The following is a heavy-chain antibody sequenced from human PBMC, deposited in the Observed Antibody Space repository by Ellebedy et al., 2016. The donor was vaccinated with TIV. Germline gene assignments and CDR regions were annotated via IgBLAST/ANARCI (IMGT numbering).Heavy chain of an antibody. D-gene: IGHD3-10*01. CDR3: VSSVSVDAFDL. Sequence: SETLSLTCAVSGGSPSDNYWTWIRQPPGKGLEWIGYLYYTGSTNYNPSLKSRVTISVNTPRNQFSLKLNSVTAADTAVYYCVSSVSVDAFDLWGQGTMVTVSS. CDR1: GGSPSDNY. J-gene: IGHJ3*01. CDR2: LYYTGST. V-gene: IGHV4-59*01.